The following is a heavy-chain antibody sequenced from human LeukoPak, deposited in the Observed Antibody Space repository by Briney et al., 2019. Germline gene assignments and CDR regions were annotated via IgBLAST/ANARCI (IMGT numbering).Heavy chain of an antibody. CDR2: IWYDGSNK. Sequence: GGSLRLSCAASGFTFSSYGMHWVRQAPGKGLEWVAVIWYDGSNKYYADSVKGRFTISRGNSKNTLYLQMNSLRAEDTAVYYCAREAATYYDFWSGFGGYYYYGMDVWGQGTTVTVSS. D-gene: IGHD3-3*01. J-gene: IGHJ6*02. V-gene: IGHV3-33*01. CDR1: GFTFSSYG. CDR3: AREAATYYDFWSGFGGYYYYGMDV.